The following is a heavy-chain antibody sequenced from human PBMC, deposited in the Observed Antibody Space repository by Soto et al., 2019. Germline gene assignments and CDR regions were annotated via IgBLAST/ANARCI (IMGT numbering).Heavy chain of an antibody. CDR1: GGTFSSYA. V-gene: IGHV1-69*01. CDR3: ARDQGYYYDSSCYRPDAFDI. J-gene: IGHJ3*02. CDR2: IIPIFGTA. D-gene: IGHD3-22*01. Sequence: QVQLVQSGAEVKKPVSSVKVSCKASGGTFSSYAISWVRQAPGQGLEWMGGIIPIFGTANYAQKSQGRVTITADESPSTAYMELISMRSEDTDVYYCARDQGYYYDSSCYRPDAFDIWGQGTMVTVSS.